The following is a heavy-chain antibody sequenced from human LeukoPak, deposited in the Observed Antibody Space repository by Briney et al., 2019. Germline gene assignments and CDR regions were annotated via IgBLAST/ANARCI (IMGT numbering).Heavy chain of an antibody. CDR1: GFTFSTYA. Sequence: PGGSPRLSCVASGFTFSTYAMTWVRQAPGKGLEWVSGVSTSGDRTYYADSVKGRFTISRDNSKNTLYLQMNSLRAEDTAEYYCARSAVGTSCCTAVDYWGQGTLVTVSS. V-gene: IGHV3-23*01. CDR3: ARSAVGTSCCTAVDY. CDR2: VSTSGDRT. D-gene: IGHD1-26*01. J-gene: IGHJ4*02.